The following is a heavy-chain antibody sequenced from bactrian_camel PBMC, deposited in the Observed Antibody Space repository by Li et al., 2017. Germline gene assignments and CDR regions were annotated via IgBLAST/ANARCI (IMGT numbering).Heavy chain of an antibody. J-gene: IGHJ4*01. D-gene: IGHD2*01. CDR2: ITVGGTT. CDR1: GFTFTNYW. Sequence: QLVESGGGLVQPGGSLRLSCAASGFTFTNYWMYWVRQAPGKGLEWVSWITVGGTTYYAGSLKGRVTISRDDAKNTVYLQMNSLKSKDTAVYYCASLVGRPLVHQGTQVTVS. V-gene: IGHV3S1*01.